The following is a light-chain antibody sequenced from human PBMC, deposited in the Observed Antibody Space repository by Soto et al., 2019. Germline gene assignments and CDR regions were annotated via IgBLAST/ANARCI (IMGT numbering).Light chain of an antibody. Sequence: EIVMTQSPATLSVSPGERATLSCRASQSVSSNLAWYQQKPGQAPRLLIYGASTRATGIPARFSGSGSGTDFTLTTRSLQSEDLAVYYCQQYNIWPPWTFAQGTKV. CDR3: QQYNIWPPWT. CDR2: GAS. CDR1: QSVSSN. J-gene: IGKJ1*01. V-gene: IGKV3-15*01.